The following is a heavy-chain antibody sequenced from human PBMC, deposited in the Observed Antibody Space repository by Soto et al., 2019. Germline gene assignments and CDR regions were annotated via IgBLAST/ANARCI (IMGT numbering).Heavy chain of an antibody. Sequence: PGGSLRLSCVASGFNFKKFAMSWVRQAPGEGLEWVSGISCCGGSTSYADSVKGRFSIARDDSTNTLSLQMNNLRVEDTAQYYCAKADGEQWLLPHLDKWGQGTLVTVSP. D-gene: IGHD6-19*01. J-gene: IGHJ4*02. V-gene: IGHV3-23*01. CDR3: AKADGEQWLLPHLDK. CDR1: GFNFKKFA. CDR2: ISCCGGST.